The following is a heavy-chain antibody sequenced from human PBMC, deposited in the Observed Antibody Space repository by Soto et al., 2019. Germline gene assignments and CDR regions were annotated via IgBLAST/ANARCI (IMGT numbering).Heavy chain of an antibody. J-gene: IGHJ4*02. CDR2: IIPIFGTA. Sequence: QVPLVQSGAEVKKPGSSVKVSCKASGGTFSSYAISWVRQAPGQGLEWMGGIIPIFGTANYAQKFQGRVTITADESTSTAYMELSSLRSEDTAVYYCARGGLQLRGSYLWGFDYWGQGTLVTVSS. CDR3: ARGGLQLRGSYLWGFDY. V-gene: IGHV1-69*01. D-gene: IGHD1-26*01. CDR1: GGTFSSYA.